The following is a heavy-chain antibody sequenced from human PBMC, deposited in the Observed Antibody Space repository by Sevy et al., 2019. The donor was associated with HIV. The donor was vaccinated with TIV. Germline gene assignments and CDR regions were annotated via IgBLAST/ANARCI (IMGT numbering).Heavy chain of an antibody. CDR1: GFTFSSYW. D-gene: IGHD3-22*01. J-gene: IGHJ3*01. Sequence: GGSLRLSCATFGFTFSSYWMSWVRQAPGKGLEWVANIKQDGSEKYYVDSVKGRFTISRDNAKNSLYLQTNSLRAEDTAVYYCAREARTYYYDPCAFDLWGQGTMVTVSS. CDR3: AREARTYYYDPCAFDL. CDR2: IKQDGSEK. V-gene: IGHV3-7*01.